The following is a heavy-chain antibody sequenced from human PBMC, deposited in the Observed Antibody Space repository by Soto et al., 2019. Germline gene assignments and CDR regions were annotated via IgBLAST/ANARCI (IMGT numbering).Heavy chain of an antibody. V-gene: IGHV5-51*01. CDR2: IYPGDSDT. J-gene: IGHJ6*02. D-gene: IGHD3-22*01. Sequence: GESLKISCNGSGYSLTSYWICLVRQMPWKGLEGMGIIYPGDSDTRYSPSFQGQVTISADKSISTADLQWSSLKASDTAMYYCARSHYYDSSGYSPYYYGMDVWGQGTTVTVSS. CDR3: ARSHYYDSSGYSPYYYGMDV. CDR1: GYSLTSYW.